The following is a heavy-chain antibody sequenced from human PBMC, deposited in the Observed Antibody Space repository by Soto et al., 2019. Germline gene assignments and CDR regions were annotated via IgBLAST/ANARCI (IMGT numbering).Heavy chain of an antibody. CDR3: ARGDSNYGDYYYGMDV. Sequence: GGSLRLSCAASGFTFSSYGMHWVRQAPGKGLEWVAVIWYDGSNKYYADSVKGRFTISRDNSKNTLYLQMNSLRAEDTAVYYCARGDSNYGDYYYGMDVWGQGTTVTVSS. CDR2: IWYDGSNK. J-gene: IGHJ6*02. CDR1: GFTFSSYG. V-gene: IGHV3-33*01. D-gene: IGHD4-4*01.